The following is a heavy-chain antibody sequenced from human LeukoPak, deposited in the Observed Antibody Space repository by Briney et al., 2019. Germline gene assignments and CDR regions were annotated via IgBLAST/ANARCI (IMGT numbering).Heavy chain of an antibody. CDR2: INPNSGGT. CDR3: AREILDGDDYGVGLPY. V-gene: IGHV1-2*02. J-gene: IGHJ4*02. CDR1: GYTFIGYY. D-gene: IGHD4-17*01. Sequence: GASVKVSCKASGYTFIGYYMHWVRQTPGQGLEWMGWINPNSGGTNYAQKFQGRVTMTRDTSISTAYMELSRLRSDDTAVYYCAREILDGDDYGVGLPYWGQGTLVTVSS.